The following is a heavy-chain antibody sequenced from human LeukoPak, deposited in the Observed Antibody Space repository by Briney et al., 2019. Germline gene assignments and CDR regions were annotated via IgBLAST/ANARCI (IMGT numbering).Heavy chain of an antibody. Sequence: ASVKVSCKASGYTFTGYYMHWVRQAPGQGLEWMGWINPNSGGTNYAQKFQGRVTMTRDTPISTAYMELSRLRSDDTAVYYCARGIAAAVTTFYWGQGTLVTVSS. J-gene: IGHJ4*02. CDR3: ARGIAAAVTTFY. D-gene: IGHD6-13*01. CDR2: INPNSGGT. CDR1: GYTFTGYY. V-gene: IGHV1-2*02.